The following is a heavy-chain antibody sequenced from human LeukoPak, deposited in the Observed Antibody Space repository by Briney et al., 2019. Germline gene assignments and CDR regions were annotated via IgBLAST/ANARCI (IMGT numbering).Heavy chain of an antibody. D-gene: IGHD6-19*01. CDR2: INWNGGSA. CDR1: GFTFDDYG. CDR3: ASLGTPLAVVGFDC. V-gene: IGHV3-20*04. J-gene: IGHJ4*02. Sequence: GGSLRLSCAASGFTFDDYGMSWVRQAPGKGLEWVSGINWNGGSAGYADSVKGRFTISRDNAKKSLYLQMNSLRAEDTAVYYCASLGTPLAVVGFDCWGQGTLVTVSS.